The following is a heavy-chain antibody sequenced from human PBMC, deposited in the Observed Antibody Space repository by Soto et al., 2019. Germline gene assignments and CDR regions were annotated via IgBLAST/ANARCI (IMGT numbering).Heavy chain of an antibody. CDR1: GGSFSGYY. Sequence: SETLSLTCAVYGGSFSGYYWSWIRQPPGKGLEWIGEINHSGSANYNPSLKSRVTISVDTSKNQFSLKLSSVTAADTAVYYCATHMVRGVMPYWGQGTLVTVSS. D-gene: IGHD3-10*01. J-gene: IGHJ4*02. CDR2: INHSGSA. V-gene: IGHV4-34*01. CDR3: ATHMVRGVMPY.